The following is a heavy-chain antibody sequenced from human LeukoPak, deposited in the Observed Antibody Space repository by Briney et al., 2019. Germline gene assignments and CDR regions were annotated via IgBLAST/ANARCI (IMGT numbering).Heavy chain of an antibody. CDR3: TRTYYYDSSGYPAPDY. J-gene: IGHJ4*02. D-gene: IGHD3-22*01. CDR1: GFTFGDYA. Sequence: GWSLRLSCTASGFTFGDYAMSWFRQAPGKGLESVGFIRSKAYGGTTEYAASVKGRFPISRDDSKSIAYLQMNSLKTEDTAVYYCTRTYYYDSSGYPAPDYWGQGTLVTVSS. CDR2: IRSKAYGGTT. V-gene: IGHV3-49*03.